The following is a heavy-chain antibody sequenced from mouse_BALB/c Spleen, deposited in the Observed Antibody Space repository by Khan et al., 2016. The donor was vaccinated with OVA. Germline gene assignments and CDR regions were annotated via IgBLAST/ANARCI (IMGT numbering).Heavy chain of an antibody. CDR3: AGERLLLRYPDYFDY. Sequence: EVQLQESGPGLLKPSQSLSLTCTVTGYSITSDYAWYLIRQLPGNKLEWMAYIRYSGSTTYNPSFRSRTSITRDTSKNQSFLQLNSVTTEDTAAYYCAGERLLLRYPDYFDYWGQGTTLTVSS. CDR2: IRYSGST. D-gene: IGHD1-1*01. J-gene: IGHJ2*01. CDR1: GYSITSDYA. V-gene: IGHV3-2*02.